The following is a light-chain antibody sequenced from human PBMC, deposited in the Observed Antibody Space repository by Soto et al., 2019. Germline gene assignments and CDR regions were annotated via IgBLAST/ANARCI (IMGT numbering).Light chain of an antibody. J-gene: IGKJ1*01. CDR2: GTS. V-gene: IGKV3-15*01. CDR3: QQYNNWPPWT. Sequence: EIVMTQSPATLSVSPGERATLSCRASQSVNSNLAWYQQKPGQAPRLLIYGTSSRATGIPARFRGRRSGNEFTPPIRRLQSEDSAVYYCQQYNNWPPWTFRPGTQVDIK. CDR1: QSVNSN.